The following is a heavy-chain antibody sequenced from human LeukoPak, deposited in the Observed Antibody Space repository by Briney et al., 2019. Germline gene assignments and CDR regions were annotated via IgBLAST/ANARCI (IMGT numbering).Heavy chain of an antibody. Sequence: GESLKISCMGSGYSFTSYWIGWVRQMPGKGLEWMGIIYPGDSDTRYSPSFQGQVTISADKSISTAYLQWSSLKASDTAMYYCARHSYGSGSYYNFWGQGTLVTVSS. CDR1: GYSFTSYW. CDR3: ARHSYGSGSYYNF. D-gene: IGHD3-10*01. J-gene: IGHJ4*02. V-gene: IGHV5-51*01. CDR2: IYPGDSDT.